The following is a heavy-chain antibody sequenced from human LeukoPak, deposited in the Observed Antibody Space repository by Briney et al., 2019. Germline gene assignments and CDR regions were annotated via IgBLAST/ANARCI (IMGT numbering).Heavy chain of an antibody. CDR2: IYHSGST. CDR1: GGSISSYY. D-gene: IGHD1-1*01. CDR3: ARGSSTTGTVYRNWFDP. Sequence: SETLSLTCTVSGGSISSYYWSWIRQPPGKGLEWIGYIYHSGSTNYNPSLKSRVTISVDTSKNQFSLKLSSVTAADTAVYYCARGSSTTGTVYRNWFDPWGQGTLVTVSS. V-gene: IGHV4-59*01. J-gene: IGHJ5*02.